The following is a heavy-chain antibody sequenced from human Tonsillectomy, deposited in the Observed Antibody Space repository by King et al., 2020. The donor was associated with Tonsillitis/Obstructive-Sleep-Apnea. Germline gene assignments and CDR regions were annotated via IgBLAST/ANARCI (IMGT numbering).Heavy chain of an antibody. D-gene: IGHD1-1*01. CDR2: FDPEDGET. CDR3: AIVVEGSNWNSGPPGGFDI. CDR1: GYTLNELS. J-gene: IGHJ3*02. Sequence: VQLVQSGAEVKKPGASVKVSCQVSGYTLNELSMHWVRQAPGKGLEWMGGFDPEDGETIYAQKFQGRVTMTEDTSTDTAYMDLSSLRSEDTAVYYCAIVVEGSNWNSGPPGGFDIWGQGTMVTVSS. V-gene: IGHV1-24*01.